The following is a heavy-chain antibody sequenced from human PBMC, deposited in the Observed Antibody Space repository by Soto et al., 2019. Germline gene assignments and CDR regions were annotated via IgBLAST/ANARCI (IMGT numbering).Heavy chain of an antibody. J-gene: IGHJ6*02. Sequence: SVKVSCKASGGSFSNYGFSWVRQAPGQGLEWMGGIIPIFGTPHYAQKFRDRVTITADESTSTVYMEVSSLTSEDTAVYYCARGDATKIVVTTYYGLDVWGQGTTVTVSS. D-gene: IGHD3-22*01. CDR1: GGSFSNYG. V-gene: IGHV1-69*13. CDR3: ARGDATKIVVTTYYGLDV. CDR2: IIPIFGTP.